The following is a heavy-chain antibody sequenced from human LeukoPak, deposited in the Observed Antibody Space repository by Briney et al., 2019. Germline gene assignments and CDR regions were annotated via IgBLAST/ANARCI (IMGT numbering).Heavy chain of an antibody. CDR1: GFTFSSYG. D-gene: IGHD3-22*01. Sequence: PGGTLRLSCAASGFTFSSYGMSWVRQAPGKGLEWVSAISGSGGSTYYADSVKGRFTMSRDNSKNTLYLQMNSLRAEDTAVYYCAREAQEYYYDSSVDYWGQGTLVTVSS. CDR2: ISGSGGST. V-gene: IGHV3-23*01. CDR3: AREAQEYYYDSSVDY. J-gene: IGHJ4*02.